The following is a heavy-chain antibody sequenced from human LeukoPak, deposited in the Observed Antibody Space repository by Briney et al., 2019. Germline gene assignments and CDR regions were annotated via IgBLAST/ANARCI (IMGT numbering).Heavy chain of an antibody. J-gene: IGHJ4*02. D-gene: IGHD6-13*01. Sequence: SETLSLTCTVSDGSISSNSYYWSWLRQPRGKGLEWIGEINHSGSTNYNPSLKSRVTISVDTSKNQFSLKLSSVTAADTAVYYCARQTAAASSAYFDYWGQGTLVTVSS. CDR1: DGSISSNSYY. V-gene: IGHV4-39*01. CDR3: ARQTAAASSAYFDY. CDR2: INHSGST.